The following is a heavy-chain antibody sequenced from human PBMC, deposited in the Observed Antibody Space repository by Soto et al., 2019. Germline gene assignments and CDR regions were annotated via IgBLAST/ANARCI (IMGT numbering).Heavy chain of an antibody. J-gene: IGHJ4*02. V-gene: IGHV1-3*01. CDR1: GYTFTSYA. CDR2: INAGNGNT. Sequence: ASVKVSCKTSGYTFTSYAIHWVRQAPGQRLEWMGWINAGNGNTKYSQKFQDRVTITRDTSASTAYMELSSLRSEDTAVYYCARSSSSSYFDHWGPGTLVTVSS. CDR3: ARSSSSSYFDH. D-gene: IGHD6-6*01.